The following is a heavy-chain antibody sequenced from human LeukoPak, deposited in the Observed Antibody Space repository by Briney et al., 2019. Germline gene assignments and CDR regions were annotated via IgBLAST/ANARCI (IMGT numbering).Heavy chain of an antibody. D-gene: IGHD3-3*01. J-gene: IGHJ4*02. CDR2: VLYSGST. CDR3: ARLDDAFDY. Sequence: SETLSLTCTVSGGSISSSTYSWGWLRQPPGKGLEWIGDVLYSGSTYYNPSLKSRVTISVDTSKYQFSLKLSSVTAADTAIYYCARLDDAFDYWGQGALVTVSS. V-gene: IGHV4-39*01. CDR1: GGSISSSTYS.